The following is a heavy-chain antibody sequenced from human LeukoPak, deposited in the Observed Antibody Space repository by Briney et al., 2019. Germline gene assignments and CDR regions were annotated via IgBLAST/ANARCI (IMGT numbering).Heavy chain of an antibody. Sequence: SETLSLTCAVYGGSFSGYYWSWIRQPPGKGLEWIGEINHSGSTNYNPSLKSRVTISVDTSKNQFSLKLSSVTAADTAVYYCARIRYYYGSGSYYTINDYWGQGTLVTVSS. CDR3: ARIRYYYGSGSYYTINDY. V-gene: IGHV4-34*01. D-gene: IGHD3-10*01. CDR2: INHSGST. CDR1: GGSFSGYY. J-gene: IGHJ4*02.